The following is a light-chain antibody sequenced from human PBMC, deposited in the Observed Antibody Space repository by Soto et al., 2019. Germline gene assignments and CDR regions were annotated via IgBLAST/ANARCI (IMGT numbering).Light chain of an antibody. V-gene: IGKV4-1*01. CDR2: GAS. CDR1: QSVLYSSNNKNY. J-gene: IGKJ1*01. CDR3: QQYDNWPWT. Sequence: DIVMTQSPDSLDVSLGERATINCNSSQSVLYSSNNKNYLAWYQQKPGQAPRLLIYGASRRATGFPARFSGSGSGTDFTLTISSLQSEDFAVYYCQQYDNWPWTFGQGTKVDIK.